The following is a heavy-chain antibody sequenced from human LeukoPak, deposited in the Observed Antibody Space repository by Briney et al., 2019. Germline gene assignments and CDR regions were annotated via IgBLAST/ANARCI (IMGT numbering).Heavy chain of an antibody. D-gene: IGHD2-15*01. J-gene: IGHJ5*02. CDR2: ISSSSSYI. CDR1: GFTFTTYG. CDR3: ARDLGGGWADYNWFDP. Sequence: GGSLRLSCAASGFTFTTYGMHWVRQAPGKGLEWVSSISSSSSYIYYADSVKGRFTISRDNAKNSLYLQMNSLRAEDTAVYYCARDLGGGWADYNWFDPWGQGTLVTVSS. V-gene: IGHV3-21*01.